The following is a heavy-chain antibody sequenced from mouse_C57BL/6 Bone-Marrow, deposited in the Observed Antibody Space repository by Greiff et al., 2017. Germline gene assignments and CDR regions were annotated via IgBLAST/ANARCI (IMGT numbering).Heavy chain of an antibody. CDR1: GFTFSSYG. CDR3: ARRWVLPFAY. CDR2: ISSGGSYT. Sequence: DVQLQESGGDLVKPGGSLKLSCAASGFTFSSYGMAWVRQTPDKRLEWVATISSGGSYTYYPDSVKGRFTISRDNAKNTLYLQMSSLKSEDTAMYYCARRWVLPFAYWGQGTLVTVSA. J-gene: IGHJ3*01. V-gene: IGHV5-6*02. D-gene: IGHD2-3*01.